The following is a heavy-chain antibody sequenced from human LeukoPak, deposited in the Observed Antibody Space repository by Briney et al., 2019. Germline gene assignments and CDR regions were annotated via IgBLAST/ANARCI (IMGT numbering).Heavy chain of an antibody. D-gene: IGHD2-2*03. J-gene: IGHJ4*02. CDR3: AKDGYCSSTSCYVVYFDY. CDR2: ISGSGGST. V-gene: IGHV3-23*01. Sequence: GGSLRLSCAASGFTFSSYAMSWVRQAPGKGLEWVSAISGSGGSTYYADSVKGRFTISRDNPKNTLYLQMNSLRAEDTAVYYCAKDGYCSSTSCYVVYFDYWGQGTLVTVSS. CDR1: GFTFSSYA.